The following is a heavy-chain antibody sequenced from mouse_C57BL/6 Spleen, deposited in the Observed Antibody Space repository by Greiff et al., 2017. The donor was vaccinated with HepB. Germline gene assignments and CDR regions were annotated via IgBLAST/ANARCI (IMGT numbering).Heavy chain of an antibody. D-gene: IGHD1-1*01. CDR3: ARWSYYGSSWFAY. Sequence: VQLQQSGPELVKPGASVKISCKASGYTFTDYYMNWVKQSHGKSLEWIGDINPNNGGTSYNQKFKGKATLTVDKSSSTAYMELRSLTSEDSAVYYCARWSYYGSSWFAYWGQGTLVTVSA. CDR1: GYTFTDYY. CDR2: INPNNGGT. J-gene: IGHJ3*01. V-gene: IGHV1-26*01.